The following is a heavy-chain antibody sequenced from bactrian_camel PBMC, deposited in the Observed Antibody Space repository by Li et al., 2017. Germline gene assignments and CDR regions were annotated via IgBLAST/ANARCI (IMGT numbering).Heavy chain of an antibody. J-gene: IGHJ4*01. CDR2: LYTAGDST. CDR3: AADRSLVCFDRGYEWHY. D-gene: IGHD3*01. CDR1: NYKYNTAS. Sequence: HVQLVESGGGSVQPGGSLTLSCATSNYKYNTASIAWFRQAPGKEREGVASLYTAGDSTFYADSVKGRFTISLDGAVNTLYLRMNSLKPEDTAMYYCAADRSLVCFDRGYEWHYYGQGTQVTVS. V-gene: IGHV3S1*01.